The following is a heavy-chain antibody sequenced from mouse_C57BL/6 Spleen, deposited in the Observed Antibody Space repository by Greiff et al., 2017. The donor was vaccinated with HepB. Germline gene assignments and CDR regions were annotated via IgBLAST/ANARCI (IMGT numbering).Heavy chain of an antibody. V-gene: IGHV1-50*01. CDR1: GYTFTSYW. Sequence: QVQLQQPGAELVKPGASVKLSCKASGYTFTSYWMQWVKQRPGQGLEWIGEIDPSDSYTNYNQKFKGKATLTVDTSSSTAYMQLSSLTSEDSAVYYCARGYYGSFPSLLDFDVWGTGTTVTVSS. CDR2: IDPSDSYT. CDR3: ARGYYGSFPSLLDFDV. D-gene: IGHD1-1*01. J-gene: IGHJ1*03.